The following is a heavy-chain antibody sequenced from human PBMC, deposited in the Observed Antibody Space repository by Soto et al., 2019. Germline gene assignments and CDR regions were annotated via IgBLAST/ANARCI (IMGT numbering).Heavy chain of an antibody. V-gene: IGHV4-31*03. Sequence: QVQLQESGPGLVKPSQTLSLTCTVSGGSISSGGYYWSWIRQHPGKGLEWIGYIDYSGSTYYNPSIKSRVTISVDTSKNQFSLKLSSVTAADTAVYYCARVAQWLHNPEGYYYYYYMDVWGKGTTVTVSS. CDR3: ARVAQWLHNPEGYYYYYYMDV. CDR2: IDYSGST. D-gene: IGHD3-22*01. J-gene: IGHJ6*03. CDR1: GGSISSGGYY.